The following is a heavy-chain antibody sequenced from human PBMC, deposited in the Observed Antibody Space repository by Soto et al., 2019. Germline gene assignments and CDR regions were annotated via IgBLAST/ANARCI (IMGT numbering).Heavy chain of an antibody. J-gene: IGHJ2*01. CDR1: GGTFSSYT. CDR2: IIPILGIA. V-gene: IGHV1-69*02. CDR3: ASVGGSASCYEAIVGWYFDL. Sequence: QVQLVQSGAEVKKPGSSVKVSCKASGGTFSSYTISWVRQAPGQGLEWMGRIIPILGIANYAQKFQGRSTITADKSQSTAYMALSSLRSEDTAVYYCASVGGSASCYEAIVGWYFDLWGRGTLVTVSS. D-gene: IGHD2-2*01.